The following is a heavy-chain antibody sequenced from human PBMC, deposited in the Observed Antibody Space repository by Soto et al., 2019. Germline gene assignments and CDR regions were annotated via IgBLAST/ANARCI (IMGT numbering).Heavy chain of an antibody. D-gene: IGHD3-22*01. J-gene: IGHJ4*02. CDR1: GFTFSSYA. CDR3: AKAPSYYYDSSGYYFDY. Sequence: GGSLRLSCAASGFTFSSYALTWVRQAPGKGLEWVSAISGSGGSTYYADSVKGRFTISRDNSKNTLYLQMNSLRAEDTAVYYCAKAPSYYYDSSGYYFDYWGQGTLVTVSS. V-gene: IGHV3-23*01. CDR2: ISGSGGST.